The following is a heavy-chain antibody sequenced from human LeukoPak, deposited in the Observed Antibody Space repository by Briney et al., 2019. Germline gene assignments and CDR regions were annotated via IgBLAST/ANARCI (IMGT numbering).Heavy chain of an antibody. D-gene: IGHD2-2*01. V-gene: IGHV1-18*01. CDR2: ISAYNGNT. CDR3: ARGNVVVPAASPIDY. Sequence: ASVKVSCKASGYTFTSYGISWVRQAPGQGLEWMGWISAYNGNTNYAQKLQGRVTMTTDTSTSTAYMELRSLRSDDTAVYYCARGNVVVPAASPIDYWGQGTLVTVSS. J-gene: IGHJ4*02. CDR1: GYTFTSYG.